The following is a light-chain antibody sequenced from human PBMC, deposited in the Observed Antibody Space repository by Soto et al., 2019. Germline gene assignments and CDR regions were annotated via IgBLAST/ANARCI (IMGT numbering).Light chain of an antibody. V-gene: IGLV2-14*01. CDR3: SSYTSSSTYV. J-gene: IGLJ1*01. Sequence: QSALTQPASVSGSPGQSFTIPSTGTSIDVGGYNYVSWYQQHPGKAPKLMIYEVSNRPSGVSNRVSGSKSGNTASLTISGLQAEDEADYYCSSYTSSSTYVFGTGTKVTVL. CDR2: EVS. CDR1: SIDVGGYNY.